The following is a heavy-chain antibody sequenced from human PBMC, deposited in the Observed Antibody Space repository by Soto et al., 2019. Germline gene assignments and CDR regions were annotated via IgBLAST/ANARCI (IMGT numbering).Heavy chain of an antibody. CDR2: IYYDGRNK. CDR1: GFTFSSYG. J-gene: IGHJ5*02. Sequence: QVQLVESGGGVVQPGRSLRLSCAASGFTFSSYGIHWVRQAPGKGLEWVAVIYYDGRNKYYADSVKGRFTISRDNSKNTLYLQMTSLRADDTAVYYCARGHGVATTMGWFDPWGQGTLVTVSS. CDR3: ARGHGVATTMGWFDP. V-gene: IGHV3-33*01. D-gene: IGHD5-12*01.